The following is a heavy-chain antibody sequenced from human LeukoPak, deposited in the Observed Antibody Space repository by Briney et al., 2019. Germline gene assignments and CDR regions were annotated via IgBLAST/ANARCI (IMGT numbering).Heavy chain of an antibody. CDR1: GFTLSNHW. CDR2: INIDGRDT. Sequence: PGGSLRLSCAASGFTLSNHWMYWVRQAPGKGLVWVSRINIDGRDTKYADSVKGRFTISRDNAKNTLYLQMNSLRAEDTAVYYCARDAVDTANAVWGQGTTVTVSS. J-gene: IGHJ6*02. V-gene: IGHV3-74*01. D-gene: IGHD5-18*01. CDR3: ARDAVDTANAV.